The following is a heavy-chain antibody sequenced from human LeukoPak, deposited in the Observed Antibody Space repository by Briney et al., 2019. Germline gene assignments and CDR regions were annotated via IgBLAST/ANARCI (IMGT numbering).Heavy chain of an antibody. CDR3: ARASDYDSSGYSRVFDY. Sequence: PSETLSLTCAVSGGSISSGGYSWSWIRQPPGKGLEWIGYIYYSGSTNYNPSLKSRVTISVDTSKNQFSLKLSSVTAADTAVYYCARASDYDSSGYSRVFDYWGQGTLVTVSS. J-gene: IGHJ4*02. D-gene: IGHD3-22*01. V-gene: IGHV4-61*08. CDR2: IYYSGST. CDR1: GGSISSGGYS.